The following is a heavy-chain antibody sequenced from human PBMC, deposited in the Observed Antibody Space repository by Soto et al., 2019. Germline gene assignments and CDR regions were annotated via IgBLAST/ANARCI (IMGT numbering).Heavy chain of an antibody. CDR2: IDWDDAK. Sequence: TLSLTCTVSGGSISSGDYYWSWIRRPPGEALEWLARIDWDDAKFYNTSLRTRLSISRDTSKNQVVLTMTNMDHVDTGTYYCARMHRYGGRGADFDYWGQGTRVTVSS. CDR1: GGSISSGDYY. D-gene: IGHD2-15*01. V-gene: IGHV2-70*16. CDR3: ARMHRYGGRGADFDY. J-gene: IGHJ4*02.